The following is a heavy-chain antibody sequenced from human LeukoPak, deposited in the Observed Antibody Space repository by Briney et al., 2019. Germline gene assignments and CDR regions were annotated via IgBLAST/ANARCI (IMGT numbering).Heavy chain of an antibody. CDR1: GGSISSSSYY. V-gene: IGHV4-39*07. CDR3: AREGDYSSAWSPFDY. J-gene: IGHJ4*02. Sequence: KPSETLSLTCTVSGGSISSSSYYWGWIRQPPGKGLEWIGSIYYSGDTYYNPSLKSRVTISVDTSKNQFSLNLRSVTAADTAVYYCAREGDYSSAWSPFDYWGQGTLVTVSS. D-gene: IGHD6-19*01. CDR2: IYYSGDT.